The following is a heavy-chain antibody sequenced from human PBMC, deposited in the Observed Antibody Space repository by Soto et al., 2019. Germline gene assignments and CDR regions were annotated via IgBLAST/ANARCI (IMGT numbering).Heavy chain of an antibody. Sequence: EVQLVESGGVVVQPGGSLRLSCAASGFTFDDYAMHWVRQAPGKGLEWVSLISWDGGSTYYADSVKGRFIISRDNSKNFLSLQMNSLRGEDTALYYCAKDSRDIVTGYYERGMTFDYWGQGTLVTVSS. CDR1: GFTFDDYA. CDR2: ISWDGGST. J-gene: IGHJ4*02. D-gene: IGHD3-9*01. V-gene: IGHV3-43D*04. CDR3: AKDSRDIVTGYYERGMTFDY.